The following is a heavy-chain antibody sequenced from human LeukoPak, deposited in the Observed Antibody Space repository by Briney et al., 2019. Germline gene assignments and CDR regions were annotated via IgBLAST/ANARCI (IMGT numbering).Heavy chain of an antibody. V-gene: IGHV4-34*01. Sequence: SETLSLTCAIYGGSFGTHSWTWIRQPPGKGLEWVGEIHQSGSTNYNPSLRSRVIISVDTSKNQFSVRLRSVTAADTAMYFCTRGNMSPGSFHGMDVWGQGTMVT. D-gene: IGHD2-21*01. CDR1: GGSFGTHS. CDR2: IHQSGST. J-gene: IGHJ6*02. CDR3: TRGNMSPGSFHGMDV.